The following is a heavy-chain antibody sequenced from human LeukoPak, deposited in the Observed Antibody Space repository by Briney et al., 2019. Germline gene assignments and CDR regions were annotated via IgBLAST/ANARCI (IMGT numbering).Heavy chain of an antibody. Sequence: SETLSLTCTVSGGSISSSSYYWGWIRQPPGTGLEWIGSIYYSGSTYYNPSLKSRVTISVDTSKNQFSLKLSSVTAADTAVYYCARPCPTYYDSSGYDAFDIWGQGTMVTVSS. CDR1: GGSISSSSYY. D-gene: IGHD3-22*01. J-gene: IGHJ3*02. CDR3: ARPCPTYYDSSGYDAFDI. CDR2: IYYSGST. V-gene: IGHV4-39*01.